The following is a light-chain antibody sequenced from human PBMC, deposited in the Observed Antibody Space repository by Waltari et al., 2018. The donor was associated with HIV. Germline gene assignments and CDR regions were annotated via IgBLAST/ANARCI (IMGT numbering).Light chain of an antibody. CDR1: QSVSTS. Sequence: EVVMAQYPATLSVSPGERAILSCRASQSVSTSLAWYQLKPGQAPRLLIFGTSTRATGVSARFSGSGSGTYFSLTISSLQSEDLAVYYCQQYKNGWTFGQGTKVDIK. J-gene: IGKJ1*01. V-gene: IGKV3-15*01. CDR2: GTS. CDR3: QQYKNGWT.